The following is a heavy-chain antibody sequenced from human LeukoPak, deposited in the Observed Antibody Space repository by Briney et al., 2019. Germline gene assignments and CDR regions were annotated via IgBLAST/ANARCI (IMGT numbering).Heavy chain of an antibody. J-gene: IGHJ6*02. CDR3: ARGIAAAGTFSYYGMDV. D-gene: IGHD6-13*01. V-gene: IGHV3-48*03. CDR1: GFTFRNYA. Sequence: GGSLRLSCAVSGFTFRNYAMNWVRQAPGKGLEWVSYISSSGSTIYYADSVKGRFTISRDNAKNSLYLQMNSLRAEDTAVHYCARGIAAAGTFSYYGMDVWGQGTTVTVSS. CDR2: ISSSGSTI.